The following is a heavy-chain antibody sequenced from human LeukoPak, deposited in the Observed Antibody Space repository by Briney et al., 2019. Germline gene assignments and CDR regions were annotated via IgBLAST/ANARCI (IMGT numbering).Heavy chain of an antibody. J-gene: IGHJ4*02. V-gene: IGHV3-48*03. D-gene: IGHD1-26*01. CDR2: ISSSGSTI. Sequence: GGSLRLSCAASGFTFSSYEMNWVRQAPGKGLEWISYISSSGSTIHYADSVKGRFTIPRDNAKNSLYLQMNSLRAEDTAVYYCAREVVGTTSEFDYWGQGTLVTVSS. CDR1: GFTFSSYE. CDR3: AREVVGTTSEFDY.